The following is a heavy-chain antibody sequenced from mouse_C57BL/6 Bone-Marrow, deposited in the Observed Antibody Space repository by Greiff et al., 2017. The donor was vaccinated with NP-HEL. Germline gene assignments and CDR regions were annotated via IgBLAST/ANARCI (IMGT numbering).Heavy chain of an antibody. CDR2: ISSGSSTI. V-gene: IGHV5-17*01. CDR1: GFTFSDYG. CDR3: ARRRYGSYFDY. J-gene: IGHJ2*01. D-gene: IGHD1-1*01. Sequence: EVKLMESGGGLVKPGGSLKLSCAASGFTFSDYGMHWVRQAPEKGLEWVAYISSGSSTIYYADTVKGRFTISRDNAKNTLFLQMTSLRSEDTAMYYCARRRYGSYFDYWGQGTTLTVSS.